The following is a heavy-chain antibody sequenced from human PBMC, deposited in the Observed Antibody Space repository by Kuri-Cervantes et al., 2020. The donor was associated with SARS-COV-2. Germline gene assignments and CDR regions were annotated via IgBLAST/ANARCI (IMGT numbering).Heavy chain of an antibody. J-gene: IGHJ3*01. V-gene: IGHV4-38-2*01. CDR2: IFHSGTT. D-gene: IGHD2-2*01. CDR3: SRSRVPAAAAL. Sequence: SETLSLTCAVSLYSISSGYYRDWIRQSPGKGPEWIGSIFHSGTTYYNPSLRSRVYISLDTSKNQFFLNVTSVTAADTAVYYCSRSRVPAAAALWGQGTMVTVSS. CDR1: LYSISSGYY.